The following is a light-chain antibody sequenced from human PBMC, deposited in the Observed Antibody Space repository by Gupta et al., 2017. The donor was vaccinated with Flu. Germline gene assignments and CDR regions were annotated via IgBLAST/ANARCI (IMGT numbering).Light chain of an antibody. CDR1: NIGSKS. J-gene: IGLJ3*02. CDR2: DDS. V-gene: IGLV3-21*02. CDR3: PGRGSSSYHPWV. Sequence: NIGSKSLHWYQQKPGQAPVLVVYDDSDRPSGIPERFSGSNSGNTATLTISRVEAGDEADYYCPGRGSSSYHPWVFRGGPKLHVL.